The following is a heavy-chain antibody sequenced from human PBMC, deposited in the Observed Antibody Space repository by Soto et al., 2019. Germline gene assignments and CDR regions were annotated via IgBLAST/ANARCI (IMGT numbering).Heavy chain of an antibody. Sequence: GGSLRLSCAASGFTFSGSAMHWVRQASGKGLEWVGRIRSKANSYATAYAASVKGRFTISRDDSKNTAYLQMNSLKTEDTAVYYCTRQPYYDFWSGYYALVSDVWGQGTTVTVSS. V-gene: IGHV3-73*01. J-gene: IGHJ6*02. D-gene: IGHD3-3*01. CDR1: GFTFSGSA. CDR2: IRSKANSYAT. CDR3: TRQPYYDFWSGYYALVSDV.